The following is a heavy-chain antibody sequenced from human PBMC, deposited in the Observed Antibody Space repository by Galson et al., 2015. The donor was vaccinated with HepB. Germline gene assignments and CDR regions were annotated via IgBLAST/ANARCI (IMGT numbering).Heavy chain of an antibody. V-gene: IGHV3-21*01. CDR3: VRDPPLGAPFDY. CDR1: GFTFNDYN. D-gene: IGHD7-27*01. CDR2: ISSDSTYI. J-gene: IGHJ4*02. Sequence: SLRLSCAASGFTFNDYNMIWVRQAPGEGLERVSSISSDSTYIYYVDSVRGRFTISRDNAKNSLYLQMNSLRVEDTAIYYCVRDPPLGAPFDYWGQGTLVTVSS.